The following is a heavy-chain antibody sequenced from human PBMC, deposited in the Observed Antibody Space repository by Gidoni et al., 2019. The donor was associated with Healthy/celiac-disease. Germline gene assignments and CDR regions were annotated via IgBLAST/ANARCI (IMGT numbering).Heavy chain of an antibody. CDR1: GFTFSSYA. CDR3: AKHGSGSYYFYFDY. Sequence: EVQLLESGGGLVQPGGSLRLSCAASGFTFSSYAMGCVRQDPGKGLAWVSAISGSGGSTYYADSVKGRFTISRDNSKNTLYLQMNSLRAEDTAVYYCAKHGSGSYYFYFDYWGQGTLVTVSS. D-gene: IGHD3-10*01. J-gene: IGHJ4*02. V-gene: IGHV3-23*01. CDR2: ISGSGGST.